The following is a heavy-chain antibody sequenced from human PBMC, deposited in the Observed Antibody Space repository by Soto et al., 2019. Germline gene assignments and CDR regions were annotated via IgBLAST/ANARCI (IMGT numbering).Heavy chain of an antibody. CDR1: GFTFSSYA. CDR3: AKVQPGGYYHLGY. D-gene: IGHD3-22*01. V-gene: IGHV3-23*01. Sequence: EVQLLESGGGLVQPGGSLRLSCAASGFTFSSYAMSWVRQAPGKGLEWVSAISGSGGSTYYADSVKGRFTISRDNSKNPLYLKINGLRAEDTAVYYCAKVQPGGYYHLGYWGQGPLVTVSS. CDR2: ISGSGGST. J-gene: IGHJ4*02.